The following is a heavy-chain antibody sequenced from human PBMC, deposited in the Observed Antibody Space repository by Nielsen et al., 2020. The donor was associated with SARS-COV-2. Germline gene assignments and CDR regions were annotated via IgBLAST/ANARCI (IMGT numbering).Heavy chain of an antibody. CDR2: IYYSGST. Sequence: SETLSLTCAVYGGSISSYYWSWIRQPPGKGLEWIGYIYYSGSTNYNPSLKSRVTISVDTSKNQFSLKLSSVTAADTAVYYCARENIAAAAYNWFDPWGQGTLVTVSS. CDR3: ARENIAAAAYNWFDP. CDR1: GGSISSYY. D-gene: IGHD6-13*01. V-gene: IGHV4-59*01. J-gene: IGHJ5*02.